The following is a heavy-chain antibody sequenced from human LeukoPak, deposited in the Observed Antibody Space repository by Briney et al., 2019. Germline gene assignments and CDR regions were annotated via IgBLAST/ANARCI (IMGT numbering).Heavy chain of an antibody. CDR2: ISGSGGST. D-gene: IGHD3-22*01. CDR1: GFTFSSDA. V-gene: IGHV3-23*01. CDR3: AKAGLDYYDSSGYLTF. Sequence: GGSLRLSCAASGFTFSSDAMSWVRQAPGKGLEWVSSISGSGGSTYYADSVKGRFTISRDNSKNTLYLQMNSLRAEDTAVHYCAKAGLDYYDSSGYLTFWGQGTLVTVSS. J-gene: IGHJ4*02.